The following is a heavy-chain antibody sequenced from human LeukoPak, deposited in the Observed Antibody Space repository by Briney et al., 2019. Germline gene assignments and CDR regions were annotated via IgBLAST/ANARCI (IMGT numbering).Heavy chain of an antibody. V-gene: IGHV3-74*01. CDR2: MNNDGSST. CDR1: GFTFSSYW. D-gene: IGHD6-19*01. CDR3: ARADGSGWLTY. Sequence: GGSLRLSCAASGFTFSSYWMHWVRQAPGKGLVWVSRMNNDGSSTIYADSVKGRFTISRDNAKNPLYLQMNSLRAEDTAVYYCARADGSGWLTYWGQGTLVTVSS. J-gene: IGHJ4*02.